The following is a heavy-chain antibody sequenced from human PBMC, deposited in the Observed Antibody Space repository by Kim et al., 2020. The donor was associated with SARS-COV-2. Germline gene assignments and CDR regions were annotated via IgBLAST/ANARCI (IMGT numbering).Heavy chain of an antibody. D-gene: IGHD2-15*01. V-gene: IGHV1-69*13. CDR1: GGTFSSYA. CDR2: IIPIFGTA. CDR3: AREGGVDTPRKQDYYYGMDV. Sequence: SVKVSCKASGGTFSSYAISWVRQAPGQGLEWMGGIIPIFGTANYAQKFQGRVTITADESTSTAYMELSSLRSEDTAVYYCAREGGVDTPRKQDYYYGMDVWGQGTTVTVSS. J-gene: IGHJ6*02.